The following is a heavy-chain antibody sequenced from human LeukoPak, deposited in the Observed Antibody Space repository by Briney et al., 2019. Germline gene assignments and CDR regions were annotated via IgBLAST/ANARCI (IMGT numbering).Heavy chain of an antibody. CDR2: INPSGGST. CDR1: GGTFSSHA. J-gene: IGHJ6*02. CDR3: ARRGSWDYYYGMDV. Sequence: ASVKVSCKASGGTFSSHAISWVRQAPGQGLEWMGIINPSGGSTSYAQKFQGRVTMTRDTSTSTVYMELSSLRSEDTAVYYCARRGSWDYYYGMDVWGQGTTVTVSS. V-gene: IGHV1-46*01. D-gene: IGHD6-13*01.